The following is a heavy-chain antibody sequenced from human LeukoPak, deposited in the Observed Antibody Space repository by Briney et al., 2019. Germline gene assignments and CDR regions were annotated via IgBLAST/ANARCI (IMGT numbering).Heavy chain of an antibody. CDR3: ARDGSGSYLDAFDI. J-gene: IGHJ3*02. CDR2: IKQDGSEK. D-gene: IGHD1-26*01. Sequence: GGSLRLSCAASGFTFSSYWMSWVRQAPGKGLEWVANIKQDGSEKYYVDSVKGRFTISRDNAKNSLYLQMNSLRAEDTAVYYCARDGSGSYLDAFDIWGQGTMVTVSS. V-gene: IGHV3-7*01. CDR1: GFTFSSYW.